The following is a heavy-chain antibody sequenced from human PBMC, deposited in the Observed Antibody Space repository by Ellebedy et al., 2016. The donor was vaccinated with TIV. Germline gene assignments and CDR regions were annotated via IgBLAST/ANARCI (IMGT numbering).Heavy chain of an antibody. J-gene: IGHJ4*02. CDR3: ATRGSRTAIDEFDS. V-gene: IGHV4-39*07. CDR2: ISSSGST. Sequence: SETLSLTCTVSGGSISSASFYWGWIRQPPGKGLEWIGSISSSGSTYYNPSLKGRVTISLDTAKNQFSLNVRSVTAADTAVHYFATRGSRTAIDEFDSWGPGTLVTVSS. D-gene: IGHD3-16*01. CDR1: GGSISSASFY.